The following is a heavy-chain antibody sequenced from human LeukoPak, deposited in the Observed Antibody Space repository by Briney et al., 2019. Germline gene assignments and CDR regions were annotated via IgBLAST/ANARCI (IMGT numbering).Heavy chain of an antibody. CDR1: GGSISSSSYY. V-gene: IGHV4-39*07. Sequence: PSETLSLTCTVSGGSISSSSYYWGWIRQPPGKGLEWIGSIYHSGSTYYNPSLKSRVTISVDTSKNQFSLKLSSVTAADTAVYYCAREGVGRVSDYWGQGTLVTVSS. CDR3: AREGVGRVSDY. D-gene: IGHD6-13*01. J-gene: IGHJ4*02. CDR2: IYHSGST.